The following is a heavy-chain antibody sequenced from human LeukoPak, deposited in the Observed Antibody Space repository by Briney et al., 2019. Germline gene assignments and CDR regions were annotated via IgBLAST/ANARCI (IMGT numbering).Heavy chain of an antibody. CDR2: TDGSGAGT. CDR3: AKGKAYNNLDWFDP. D-gene: IGHD4-11*01. CDR1: GFTFSTFA. J-gene: IGHJ5*02. V-gene: IGHV3-23*01. Sequence: GGSLRLSCAASGFTFSTFAMTWVRQAPGKGLEWVSSTDGSGAGTYYADSVKGRFTISRDNSKSTLYLQINSLRAEDTAVYYCAKGKAYNNLDWFDPWGQGTLVTVSS.